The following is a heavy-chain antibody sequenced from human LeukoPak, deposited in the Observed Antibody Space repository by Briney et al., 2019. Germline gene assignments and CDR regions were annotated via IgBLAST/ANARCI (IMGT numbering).Heavy chain of an antibody. J-gene: IGHJ3*02. CDR2: LSPSGGDT. CDR1: GITFNYYA. V-gene: IGHV3-23*01. Sequence: GGSLRLSCAASGITFNYYAMSWVRQAPRKGLEWVSTLSPSGGDTYYGDFVKGRFTISRDNSKNTLYLQMNGLRVDDTAVYYCAKDLTLTIGSYVRGSDAFHIWGQGTMVTVSS. CDR3: AKDLTLTIGSYVRGSDAFHI. D-gene: IGHD3-10*02.